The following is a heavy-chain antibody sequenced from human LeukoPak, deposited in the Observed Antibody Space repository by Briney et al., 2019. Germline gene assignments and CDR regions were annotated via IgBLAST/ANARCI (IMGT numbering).Heavy chain of an antibody. V-gene: IGHV4-39*07. CDR3: ARALYSSGWYFDY. CDR2: IYSSGST. J-gene: IGHJ4*02. Sequence: SETLSLTCTVSGGSISSSSYYWGWIRQPPGKGLEWIGSIYSSGSTYYNPSLKSRVTILVDTSKNQFSLKLSSVTAADTAVYYCARALYSSGWYFDYWGQGTLVTVSS. CDR1: GGSISSSSYY. D-gene: IGHD6-19*01.